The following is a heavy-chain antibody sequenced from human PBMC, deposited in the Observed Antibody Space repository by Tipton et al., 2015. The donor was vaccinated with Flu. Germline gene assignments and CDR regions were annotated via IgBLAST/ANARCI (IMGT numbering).Heavy chain of an antibody. CDR2: IYPSGGGT. CDR1: GYTFTNYN. J-gene: IGHJ4*02. CDR3: ARDRGFGAYTFDY. V-gene: IGHV1-46*01. D-gene: IGHD3-10*01. Sequence: QLVQSEAEVKKPGASVRISCTASGYTFTNYNMHWVRQAPGQGPEWMGIIYPSGGGTTYAQRFQGRVTLTRDKSTSTVYMELSSLRSADTAFYYCARDRGFGAYTFDYWGQGTLVTVAS.